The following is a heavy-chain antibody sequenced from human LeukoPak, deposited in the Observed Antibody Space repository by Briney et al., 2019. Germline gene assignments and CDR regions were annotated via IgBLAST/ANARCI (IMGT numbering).Heavy chain of an antibody. CDR1: EDSLTSYW. CDR3: TRQKYYYDSSGEI. D-gene: IGHD3-22*01. V-gene: IGHV5-51*01. Sequence: GESLKISCQGSEDSLTSYWIAWVRQMPGGKGLEWMGIIYPGDSDTKYSPSFQGQVTISADKSISTAYLQWSSLRAPDTAMYYCTRQKYYYDSSGEIWGQGTMVTVSS. CDR2: IYPGDSDT. J-gene: IGHJ3*02.